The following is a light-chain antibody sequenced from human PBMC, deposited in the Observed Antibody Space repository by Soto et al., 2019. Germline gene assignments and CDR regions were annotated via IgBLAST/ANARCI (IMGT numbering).Light chain of an antibody. CDR1: QSVSSSY. J-gene: IGKJ1*01. Sequence: EIVLTQSPGTLSLSPGERATLSCRASQSVSSSYLACYQQKPGQAPRLLIYGASSRATGIPDRFSGSGSGTDFTLTISRLEPDDFAVYYCQQYGSSPRTFGQGTKVEIK. CDR3: QQYGSSPRT. V-gene: IGKV3-20*01. CDR2: GAS.